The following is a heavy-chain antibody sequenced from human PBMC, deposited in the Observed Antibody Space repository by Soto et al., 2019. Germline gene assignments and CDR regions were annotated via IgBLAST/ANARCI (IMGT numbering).Heavy chain of an antibody. CDR2: ISYDGSNK. D-gene: IGHD3-10*01. Sequence: GGSLRLSCAASGFTFSSYAMHWVRQAPGKGLEWVAVISYDGSNKYYADSVKGRFTISRDNSKNTLYLQMNSLRAEDTAVYYCARGGSQHRLWGLLFDYWGQGTLVTISS. CDR3: ARGGSQHRLWGLLFDY. J-gene: IGHJ4*02. V-gene: IGHV3-30-3*01. CDR1: GFTFSSYA.